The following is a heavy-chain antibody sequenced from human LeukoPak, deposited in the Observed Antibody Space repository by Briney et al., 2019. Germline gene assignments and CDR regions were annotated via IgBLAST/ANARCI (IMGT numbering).Heavy chain of an antibody. CDR3: TTLFWAAAGGY. D-gene: IGHD3/OR15-3a*01. J-gene: IGHJ4*02. CDR1: GLTFSNVW. Sequence: GGSLRLSCVASGLTFSNVWMSWVRQAPGKGLEWLGRIKRKTDGGTTDYAAPVKGRFTISRDDSKDTLYLQMNSLKTEDTAVYYCTTLFWAAAGGYWGQGTLVTVSS. CDR2: IKRKTDGGTT. V-gene: IGHV3-15*01.